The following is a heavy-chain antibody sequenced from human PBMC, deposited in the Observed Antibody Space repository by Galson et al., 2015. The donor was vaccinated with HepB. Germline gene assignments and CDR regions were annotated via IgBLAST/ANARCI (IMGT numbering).Heavy chain of an antibody. CDR1: GFTFSSYA. D-gene: IGHD3-10*01. CDR3: AKGIGSGSYYLFDY. Sequence: SLRLSCAASGFTFSSYAMSWVRQAPGKGLEWVSAISGSGGSTYYADSVKGRFIISRDNSKNTLYLQMNSLRAEDTAVYYCAKGIGSGSYYLFDYWGQGTLVTVSS. J-gene: IGHJ4*02. V-gene: IGHV3-23*01. CDR2: ISGSGGST.